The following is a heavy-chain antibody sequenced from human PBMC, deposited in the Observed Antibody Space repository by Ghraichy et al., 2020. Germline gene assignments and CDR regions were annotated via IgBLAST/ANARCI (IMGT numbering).Heavy chain of an antibody. Sequence: SETLSLTCAVYGGSFSGYYWSWIRQPPGKGLEWIGEINHSGSTNYNPSLKSRVTISVDTSKNQFSLKLSSVTAADTAVYYCARGPSYYYGSGSYLRFYYYYGMDVWGQGTTVTVSS. V-gene: IGHV4-34*01. CDR3: ARGPSYYYGSGSYLRFYYYYGMDV. CDR2: INHSGST. D-gene: IGHD3-10*01. CDR1: GGSFSGYY. J-gene: IGHJ6*02.